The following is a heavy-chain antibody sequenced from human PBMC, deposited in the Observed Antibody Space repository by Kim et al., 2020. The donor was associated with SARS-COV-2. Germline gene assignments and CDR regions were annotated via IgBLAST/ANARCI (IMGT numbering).Heavy chain of an antibody. CDR3: AKDQTYYDFWSGYSNYGALDY. V-gene: IGHV3-30*18. CDR2: ISYDGSNK. J-gene: IGHJ4*02. CDR1: GFTFSSYG. Sequence: GGSLRLSCAASGFTFSSYGMHWVRQAPGKGLEWVAVISYDGSNKYYADSVKGRFTISRDNSKNTLYLQMNSLRAEDTAVYYCAKDQTYYDFWSGYSNYGALDYWGQGTLVTVSS. D-gene: IGHD3-3*01.